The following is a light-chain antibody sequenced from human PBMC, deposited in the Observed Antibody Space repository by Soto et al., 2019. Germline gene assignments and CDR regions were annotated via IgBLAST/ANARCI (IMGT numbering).Light chain of an antibody. J-gene: IGLJ3*02. CDR3: QTWGTGIQGV. Sequence: QSVLTQSPSASASLGASVKLTCTLSSGHSSYAIAWHQQQPEKGPRYLMKLNSGGSHSKGDGIPDRFSGSSSGAERYLTISSLQSEDEADYYCQTWGTGIQGVFGGGTKLTVL. CDR2: LNSGGSH. V-gene: IGLV4-69*01. CDR1: SGHSSYA.